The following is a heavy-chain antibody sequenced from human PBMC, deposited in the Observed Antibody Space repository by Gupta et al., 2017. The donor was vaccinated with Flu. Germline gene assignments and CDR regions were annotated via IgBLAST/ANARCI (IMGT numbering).Heavy chain of an antibody. CDR2: MNPNSGNT. CDR1: GYTFTSYA. CDR3: ARRLGSSSWYVWGLDYYYYMDV. V-gene: IGHV1-8*01. D-gene: IGHD6-13*01. J-gene: IGHJ6*03. Sequence: QVQLVQSGAEVKKPGASVKVSCKASGYTFTSYAINWVRQATGQGLEWMGWMNPNSGNTGYAQKFQGRVTMTRNTSISTAYMELSSLRSEDTAVYYCARRLGSSSWYVWGLDYYYYMDVWGKGTTVTVSS.